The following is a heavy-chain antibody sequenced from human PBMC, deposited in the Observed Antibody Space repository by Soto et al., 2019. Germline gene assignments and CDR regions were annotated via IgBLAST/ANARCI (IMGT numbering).Heavy chain of an antibody. CDR2: ISAYNGNT. CDR3: ARDSTYYYDSSGYYPNFDY. V-gene: IGHV1-18*01. CDR1: GYTFTSYG. Sequence: QVQLVQSGAEVKKPGASVKVSCKASGYTFTSYGISWVRQAPGQGLEWMGWISAYNGNTNYAQKLQGRVTMTTDTSTSTASMELRSLRSDDTAVYYCARDSTYYYDSSGYYPNFDYWGQGTLVTVSS. D-gene: IGHD3-22*01. J-gene: IGHJ4*02.